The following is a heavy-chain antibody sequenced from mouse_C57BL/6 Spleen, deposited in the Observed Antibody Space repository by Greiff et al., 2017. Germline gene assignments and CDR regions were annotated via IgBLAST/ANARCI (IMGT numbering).Heavy chain of an antibody. CDR1: GYTFTSYW. CDR3: AIYDGYEDY. Sequence: QVQLQQPGAELVKPGASVTMSCKASGYTFTSYWITWVKQRPGQGLAWIGDIYPGSGSTNYNEKFKSKATLTVDTSSSTAYMQLSSLTSEDSAVYYCAIYDGYEDYWGQGTTLTVAS. CDR2: IYPGSGST. V-gene: IGHV1-55*01. D-gene: IGHD2-3*01. J-gene: IGHJ2*01.